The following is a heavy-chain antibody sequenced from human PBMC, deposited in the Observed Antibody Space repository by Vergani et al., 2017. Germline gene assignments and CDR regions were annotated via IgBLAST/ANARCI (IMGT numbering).Heavy chain of an antibody. CDR1: GGSFSGYY. CDR2: INHSGST. CDR3: ARGRARGYSGDERYDYGMDV. D-gene: IGHD5-12*01. V-gene: IGHV4-34*01. J-gene: IGHJ6*02. Sequence: QVQLQQWGAGLLKPSETLSLTCAVYGGSFSGYYWSWIRQPPGKGLEWIGEINHSGSTNYNPSLKSRVTISVDTSKNQFSLKLSSVTAADTAVYYCARGRARGYSGDERYDYGMDVWGQGTTVTVSS.